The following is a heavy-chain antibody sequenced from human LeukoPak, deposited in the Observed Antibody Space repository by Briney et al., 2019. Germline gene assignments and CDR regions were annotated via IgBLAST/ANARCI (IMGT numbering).Heavy chain of an antibody. Sequence: ASVRVSCKTSGYTFTDYFVHWVRQAPGQGLEWMGWINPNSGGTEYAQKFLGRVTMTRDTSISTAYMELSRLRSDDTAVYFCAREYYYDSSGYSVDYYYYGMDVWGQRTTVTVSS. D-gene: IGHD3-22*01. CDR3: AREYYYDSSGYSVDYYYYGMDV. CDR1: GYTFTDYF. CDR2: INPNSGGT. V-gene: IGHV1-2*02. J-gene: IGHJ6*02.